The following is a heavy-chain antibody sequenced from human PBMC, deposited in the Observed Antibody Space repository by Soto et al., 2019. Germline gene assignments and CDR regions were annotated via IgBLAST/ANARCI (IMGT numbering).Heavy chain of an antibody. CDR1: GFTFSSYA. D-gene: IGHD2-2*01. J-gene: IGHJ4*02. CDR3: ARGPSSLTRYDY. V-gene: IGHV3-30-3*01. CDR2: ISYDGSNK. Sequence: GGSLRLSCAASGFTFSSYAMHWVRQAPGKGLEWVAVISYDGSNKYYADSVKSRFTISRDNSKNTLYLQMNSLRAEDTAVYYCARGPSSLTRYDYWGQGTLVTVSS.